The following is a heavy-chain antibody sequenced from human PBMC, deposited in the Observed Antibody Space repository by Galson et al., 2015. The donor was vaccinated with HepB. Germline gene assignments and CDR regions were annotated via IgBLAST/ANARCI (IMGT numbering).Heavy chain of an antibody. CDR3: ARVADADYGDHTHFDI. D-gene: IGHD4-17*01. CDR2: ISHSSLCI. CDR1: GCTCSDYS. Sequence: SLSLSCAASGCTCSDYSMSWSRQSPVTRLDRLSYISHSSLCINHAVSVNGRFTIARDNAKNSLFLQINSLRAEDTAVYCCARVADADYGDHTHFDIWGQGVLVTVSS. J-gene: IGHJ4*02. V-gene: IGHV3-11*06.